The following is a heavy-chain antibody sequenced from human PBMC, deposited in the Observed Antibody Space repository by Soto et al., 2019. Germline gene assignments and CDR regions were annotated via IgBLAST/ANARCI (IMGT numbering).Heavy chain of an antibody. CDR3: AKEVGTETTFYYGMDV. CDR2: IYYSGST. J-gene: IGHJ6*02. V-gene: IGHV4-30-4*01. CDR1: GGSISSGDYY. Sequence: QVQLQESGPGLVKPSQTLSLTCTVSGGSISSGDYYWSWIRQPPGKGLEWIGYIYYSGSTYYNPSLKSRVTISVDTSKNQFSRKLSAVAAAETAVYYCAKEVGTETTFYYGMDVWGQGTTVTVSS. D-gene: IGHD4-17*01.